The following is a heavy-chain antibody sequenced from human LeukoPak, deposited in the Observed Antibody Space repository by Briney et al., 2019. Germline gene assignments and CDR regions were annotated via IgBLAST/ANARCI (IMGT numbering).Heavy chain of an antibody. CDR1: GFTFSKYA. J-gene: IGHJ4*02. CDR2: ISSSGTNT. D-gene: IGHD2-15*01. CDR3: AKHSRAVVVAAKDY. Sequence: GGSLRLSCAASGFTFSKYAMTWVRQAPGKGLEWVSGISSSGTNTYYADSVKGRFTISRDNSKNTLYLQMNSLRAEDTAIYYCAKHSRAVVVAAKDYWGQGSLVTVSS. V-gene: IGHV3-23*01.